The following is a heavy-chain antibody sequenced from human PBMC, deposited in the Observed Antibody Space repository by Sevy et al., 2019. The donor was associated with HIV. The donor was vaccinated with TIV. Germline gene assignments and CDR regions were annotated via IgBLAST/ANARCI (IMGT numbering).Heavy chain of an antibody. CDR2: IIPIFGTA. D-gene: IGHD5-12*01. Sequence: ASVKVSCKASGGTFSSYAISWVRQAPGQGLEWMGGIIPIFGTANYAQKFQGRVTITADESTSTAYMELGSLGSEDTAVYYCARGGGYDYGDYWGQGTLVTVSS. J-gene: IGHJ4*02. V-gene: IGHV1-69*13. CDR1: GGTFSSYA. CDR3: ARGGGYDYGDY.